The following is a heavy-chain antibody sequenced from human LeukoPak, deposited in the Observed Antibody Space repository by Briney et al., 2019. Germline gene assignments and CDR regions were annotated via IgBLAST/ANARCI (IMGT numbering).Heavy chain of an antibody. V-gene: IGHV4-38-2*02. CDR2: IYHSGST. J-gene: IGHJ3*02. D-gene: IGHD3-22*01. CDR1: GYSISSGYY. Sequence: PSETLSLTCTVSGYSISSGYYWGWIRQPPGKGLEWIGSIYHSGSTYYNPSLKSRVTISVDTSKNQFSLKLSSVTAADTAVYYCARHDWYYDSMDAFDIWGQGTMVTVSS. CDR3: ARHDWYYDSMDAFDI.